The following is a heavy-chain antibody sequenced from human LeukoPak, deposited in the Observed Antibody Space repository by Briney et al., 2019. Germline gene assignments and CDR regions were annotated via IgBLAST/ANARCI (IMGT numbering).Heavy chain of an antibody. CDR2: TYYRSKWYN. V-gene: IGHV6-1*01. CDR1: GDSVSSNSAA. Sequence: SQTLSLTCAISGDSVSSNSAAWNWIRQSPSRGLEWLGRTYYRSKWYNDYAVSVKSRITINPDTSKNQFSLQLNSVTPEDTAVYYCARDASGYSSSWYSSSHYYYYMDVWGKGTTVTVSS. CDR3: ARDASGYSSSWYSSSHYYYYMDV. D-gene: IGHD6-13*01. J-gene: IGHJ6*03.